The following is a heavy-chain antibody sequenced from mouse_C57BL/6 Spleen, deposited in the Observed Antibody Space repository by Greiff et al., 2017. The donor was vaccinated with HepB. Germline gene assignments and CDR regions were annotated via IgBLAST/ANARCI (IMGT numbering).Heavy chain of an antibody. Sequence: EVKLQQSGPELVKPGASVKISCKASGYTFTDYYMNWVKQSHGKSLEWIGDINPNNGGTSYNQKFKGKATLTVDKSSSTAYMELRSLTSEDSAVYYCARHRIYYDYDYAMDYWGQGTSVTVSS. V-gene: IGHV1-26*01. CDR3: ARHRIYYDYDYAMDY. J-gene: IGHJ4*01. CDR1: GYTFTDYY. D-gene: IGHD2-4*01. CDR2: INPNNGGT.